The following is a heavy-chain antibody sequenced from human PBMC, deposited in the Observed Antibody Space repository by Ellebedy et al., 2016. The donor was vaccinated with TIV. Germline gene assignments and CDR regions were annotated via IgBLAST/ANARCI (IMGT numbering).Heavy chain of an antibody. Sequence: GESLKISCAASGFTFNSYWMTWVRQAPAKGLEWVANMNQDGSAKYYVDSLRGRFTISRDNAKNSLYLQMNSLRGEDTAVYYCATDGSYGDYRSPTHAFVMWGRGTLVTVSS. D-gene: IGHD3-16*01. CDR1: GFTFNSYW. CDR2: MNQDGSAK. CDR3: ATDGSYGDYRSPTHAFVM. J-gene: IGHJ3*02. V-gene: IGHV3-7*01.